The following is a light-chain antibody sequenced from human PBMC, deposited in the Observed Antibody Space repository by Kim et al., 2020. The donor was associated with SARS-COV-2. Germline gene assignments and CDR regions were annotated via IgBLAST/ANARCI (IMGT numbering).Light chain of an antibody. CDR1: NIGSKD. J-gene: IGLJ1*01. CDR3: QVWDSSTGV. V-gene: IGLV3-9*01. CDR2: RDS. Sequence: VALGQTARSTCGGNNIGSKDVHWYQQKPGQAPVLVIYRDSNRPAGIPERFSGSNSGNTATLTISRAQAGDEADYYCQVWDSSTGVFGTGTKVTVL.